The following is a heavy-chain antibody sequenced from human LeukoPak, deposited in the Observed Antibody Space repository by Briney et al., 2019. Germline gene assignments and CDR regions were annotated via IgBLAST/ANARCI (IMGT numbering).Heavy chain of an antibody. CDR2: INPKSGGT. J-gene: IGHJ4*02. V-gene: IGHV1-2*02. CDR1: GYGFSGYY. Sequence: AASVKVSCKASGYGFSGYYMHWARQAPGQGLEWMGWINPKSGGTNYAQKFQGRITMTRDTSISTAHMELSRLRSDDTAVYYCARWGLTAGPYGYNSQYWGQGTLVTVSS. CDR3: ARWGLTAGPYGYNSQY. D-gene: IGHD5-24*01.